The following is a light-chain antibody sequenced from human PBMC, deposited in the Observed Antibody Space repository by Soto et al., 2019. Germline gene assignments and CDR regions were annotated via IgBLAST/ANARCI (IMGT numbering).Light chain of an antibody. J-gene: IGKJ1*01. CDR1: QCVSNDF. CDR2: GAS. CDR3: QQYGSSPPRT. Sequence: EIVLTQSPGILSLSPGERATLSCRASQCVSNDFLAWYQQKPGQAPRLLIYGASTRATDVPDRFSGSGSGADFTLTISRLEPEDFAVYYCQQYGSSPPRTFGQGTKVE. V-gene: IGKV3-20*01.